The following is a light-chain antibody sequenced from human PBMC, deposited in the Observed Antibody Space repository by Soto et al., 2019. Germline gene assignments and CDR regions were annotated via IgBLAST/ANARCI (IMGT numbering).Light chain of an antibody. CDR2: AAS. V-gene: IGKV1-9*01. CDR3: QQLNSYPPLFT. J-gene: IGKJ3*01. Sequence: DIQLTQSPSFLSASVGDRVTITCRASQGISSYLAWYQQKPGKAPKLLIYAASTLQSGVPSRFSGSGSGTEFTLTISSLQHEDFATYYCQQLNSYPPLFTFGPGTKVDIK. CDR1: QGISSY.